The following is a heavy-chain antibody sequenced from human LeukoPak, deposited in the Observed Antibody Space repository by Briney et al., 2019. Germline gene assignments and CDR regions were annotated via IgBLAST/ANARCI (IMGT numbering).Heavy chain of an antibody. CDR3: EKRELPHFYYYYGMDF. J-gene: IGHJ6*04. Sequence: GGSLRLSCAASGFTFSSYAMSWVRQAPGKGLEWVSAISGSGGSTYYADSVKGRFTISRDNSKNTLYLQMNSLRAEDTAVYYCEKRELPHFYYYYGMDFGGKGTRVTVP. D-gene: IGHD1-26*01. CDR2: ISGSGGST. CDR1: GFTFSSYA. V-gene: IGHV3-23*01.